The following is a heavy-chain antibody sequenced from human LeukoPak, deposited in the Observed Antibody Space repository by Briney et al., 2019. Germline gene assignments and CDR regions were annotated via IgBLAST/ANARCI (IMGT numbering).Heavy chain of an antibody. V-gene: IGHV3-23*01. CDR3: AKVSPFYLVIRPGPDY. D-gene: IGHD2-2*01. CDR1: GFTFSSYA. J-gene: IGHJ4*02. Sequence: PGGPLRLSCAASGFTFSSYAMSWVRQAPGKGLEWVSTITGNGGSTYYADSMQDRFTISRDNSKNTLYLQMNSLRAEDTAVYYCAKVSPFYLVIRPGPDYWGQGTLVTVSS. CDR2: ITGNGGST.